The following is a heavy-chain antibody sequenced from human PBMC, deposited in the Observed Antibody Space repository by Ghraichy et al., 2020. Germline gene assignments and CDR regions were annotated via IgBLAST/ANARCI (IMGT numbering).Heavy chain of an antibody. D-gene: IGHD2-15*01. CDR3: TRGVVVAATPAVPVGFDI. CDR2: IRSKAYGGTT. Sequence: GGSLRLSCTASGFTFGDYAMSWFRQAPGKGLEWVGFIRSKAYGGTTEYAASVKGRFTISRDDSKSIAYLQMNSLKTEDTAVYYCTRGVVVAATPAVPVGFDIWGQGTMVTVSS. J-gene: IGHJ3*02. V-gene: IGHV3-49*03. CDR1: GFTFGDYA.